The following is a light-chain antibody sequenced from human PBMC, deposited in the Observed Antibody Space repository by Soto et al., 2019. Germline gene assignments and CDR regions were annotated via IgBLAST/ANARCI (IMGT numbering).Light chain of an antibody. CDR3: QQRTNWLT. Sequence: EIVLTQSPATLSLSPGERATLSRRASQNVSTYLAWYQRKPGQAPRLLIYDASNRATGIPARFSGSGSGTDFTLTISSLEPEDFAVYYCQQRTNWLTFGPGTKVDIK. CDR2: DAS. V-gene: IGKV3-11*01. CDR1: QNVSTY. J-gene: IGKJ3*01.